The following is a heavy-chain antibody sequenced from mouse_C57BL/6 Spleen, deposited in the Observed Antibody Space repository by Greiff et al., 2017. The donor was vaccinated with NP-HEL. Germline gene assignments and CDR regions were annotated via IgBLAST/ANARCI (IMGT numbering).Heavy chain of an antibody. CDR1: GYTFTSYW. CDR2: INPSNGGT. D-gene: IGHD1-1*01. J-gene: IGHJ1*03. Sequence: QVQLQQPGTELVKPGASVKLSCKASGYTFTSYWMHWVKQRPGQGLEWIGNINPSNGGTNYNEKFKSKATLTVDKSSSTAYMQLSSRTSEDSAVYYCARARAYYYGSSYDPYWNFDVWGTGTTVTVSS. CDR3: ARARAYYYGSSYDPYWNFDV. V-gene: IGHV1-53*01.